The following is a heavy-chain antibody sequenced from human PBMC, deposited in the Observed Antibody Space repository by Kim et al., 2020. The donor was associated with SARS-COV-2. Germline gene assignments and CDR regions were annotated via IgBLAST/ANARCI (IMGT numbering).Heavy chain of an antibody. CDR3: ARGTSHDY. V-gene: IGHV1-2*02. Sequence: SGVTNFEQKFQGRVTMTRDTSISTAYMELSRLRSDDTAVYYCARGTSHDYWGQGTLVTVSS. CDR2: SGVT. J-gene: IGHJ4*02.